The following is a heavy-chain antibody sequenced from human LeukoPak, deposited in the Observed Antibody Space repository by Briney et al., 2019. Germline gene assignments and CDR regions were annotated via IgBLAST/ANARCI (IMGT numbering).Heavy chain of an antibody. CDR1: SGSVRSNYYS. CDR3: ARRLRIGAAEWFDP. V-gene: IGHV4-39*02. D-gene: IGHD2-15*01. J-gene: IGHJ5*02. CDR2: LDDSGNT. Sequence: PSETLSLTCSVSSGSVRSNYYSWAWIRQAPGKGLGWVGGLDDSGNTYYNPSLKSRLTMSVYTSKNHFSLNLKSVAAADTSVYYCARRLRIGAAEWFDPWGQGIMVTVSS.